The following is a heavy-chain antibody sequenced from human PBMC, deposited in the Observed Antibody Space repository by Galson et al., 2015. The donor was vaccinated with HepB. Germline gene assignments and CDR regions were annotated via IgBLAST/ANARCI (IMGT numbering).Heavy chain of an antibody. CDR1: GGSISSGGYY. J-gene: IGHJ2*01. V-gene: IGHV4-31*03. CDR3: ARDPDYGGRYWYFDH. D-gene: IGHD4-23*01. CDR2: IYYSGST. Sequence: TLSLTCTVSGGSISSGGYYWSWIRQHPGKGLEWIGYIYYSGSTYYNPSLKSRVTISVDTSKNQFSLKLSSVTAADTAVYYCARDPDYGGRYWYFDHWGRGTLVTVSS.